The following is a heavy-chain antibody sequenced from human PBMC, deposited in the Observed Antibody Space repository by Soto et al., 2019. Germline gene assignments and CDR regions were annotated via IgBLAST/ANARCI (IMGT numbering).Heavy chain of an antibody. J-gene: IGHJ4*02. CDR1: GGSVSSYY. Sequence: SETLSLTCTVSGGSVSSYYWSWIRQPPGKGLEWIGYVYYSGITKYNPSLQSRITMSADTSKNQFSLRLSSVTAADTAVYYCAKFSNNFDYWGQGTLVTVSS. V-gene: IGHV4-59*02. CDR3: AKFSNNFDY. D-gene: IGHD4-4*01. CDR2: VYYSGIT.